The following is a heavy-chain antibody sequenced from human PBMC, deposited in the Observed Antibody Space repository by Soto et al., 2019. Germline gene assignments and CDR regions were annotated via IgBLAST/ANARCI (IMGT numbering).Heavy chain of an antibody. J-gene: IGHJ4*02. CDR2: IYYSGST. CDR1: GDSMNGYS. V-gene: IGHV4-59*01. D-gene: IGHD3-10*01. Sequence: LSQTLCLTCTVSGDSMNGYSWSWIRQPPGKGLEWIGYIYYSGSTTYNPSLKNRGTISIDTSENQFSLKLSSVTAADTAMYYCAGDFGSGSYHFDYWGQGALVSVSS. CDR3: AGDFGSGSYHFDY.